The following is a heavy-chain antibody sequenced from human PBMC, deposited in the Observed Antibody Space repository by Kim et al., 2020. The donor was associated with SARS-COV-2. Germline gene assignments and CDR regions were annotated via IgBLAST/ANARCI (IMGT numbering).Heavy chain of an antibody. D-gene: IGHD2-15*01. J-gene: IGHJ4*02. CDR1: GITFSTSW. CDR2: INPDGSGE. Sequence: GGSLRLSCVASGITFSTSWMNWVRQPPGKGLEWVANINPDGSGEYYVGSVRGRFTVSRDNAKDSAFLQMNSLRSEDTAIYYCTRLNIGELPDFWGQGTLVTVSS. V-gene: IGHV3-7*01. CDR3: TRLNIGELPDF.